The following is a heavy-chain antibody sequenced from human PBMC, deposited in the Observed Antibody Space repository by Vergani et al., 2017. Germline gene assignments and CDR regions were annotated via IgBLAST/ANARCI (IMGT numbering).Heavy chain of an antibody. Sequence: EVQLVDSGGGLVQPGGSLRLSCAASGFTFSSYWMNWVRQAPGKGLEWVANINQDGSQKQYVDSVKGRFTISRDNAKNSLYLQMNSLRAEDTAVYHCAETWYSSNSKDYWDQGTLVTVSS. CDR2: INQDGSQK. J-gene: IGHJ4*02. CDR1: GFTFSSYW. D-gene: IGHD6-19*01. CDR3: AETWYSSNSKDY. V-gene: IGHV3-7*01.